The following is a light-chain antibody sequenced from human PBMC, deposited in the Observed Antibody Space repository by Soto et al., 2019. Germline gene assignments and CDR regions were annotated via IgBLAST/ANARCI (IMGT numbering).Light chain of an antibody. J-gene: IGLJ1*01. CDR1: SSDVGGYNY. V-gene: IGLV2-14*01. CDR3: SSYTGSSTNYV. CDR2: DVN. Sequence: QSVLTQPASVSGSPGQSITISCTGTSSDVGGYNYVSWYQQHPGKAPKLMIYDVNNRPSGVSNRFSGFKSGNTASLTISGLQAEDEADYYCSSYTGSSTNYVFGTGTKVTVL.